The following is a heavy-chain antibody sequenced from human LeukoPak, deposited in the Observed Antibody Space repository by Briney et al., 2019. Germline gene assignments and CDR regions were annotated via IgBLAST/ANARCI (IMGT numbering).Heavy chain of an antibody. J-gene: IGHJ4*02. CDR2: INPNSGGT. Sequence: ASVKVSCKASGYTFTGYYMHWVRQAPGQGLEWMGWINPNSGGTNYAQKFQGRVTMTRDTSISTAYKELSRLRSDDTALYYCARGPGYSYGWENYFDYWGQGTLVTVSS. V-gene: IGHV1-2*02. D-gene: IGHD5-18*01. CDR3: ARGPGYSYGWENYFDY. CDR1: GYTFTGYY.